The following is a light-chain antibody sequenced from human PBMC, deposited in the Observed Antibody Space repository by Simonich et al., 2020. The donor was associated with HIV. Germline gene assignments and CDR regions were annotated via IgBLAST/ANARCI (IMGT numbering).Light chain of an antibody. J-gene: IGKJ1*01. Sequence: DIQMTQSPSTLSASVGDRVTITCRASQSSNKWLAWYQQKPGKAPKLLIYKASSLASGVPSRFSGSGSGTEFTLTISSLQPEDFATYYCQQAIGFPRTFGQGTKVEIK. CDR2: KAS. CDR1: QSSNKW. CDR3: QQAIGFPRT. V-gene: IGKV1-5*03.